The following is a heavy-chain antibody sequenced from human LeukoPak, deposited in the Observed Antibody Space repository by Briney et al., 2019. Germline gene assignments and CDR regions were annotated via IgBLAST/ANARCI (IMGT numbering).Heavy chain of an antibody. CDR2: IYPGDSDT. CDR3: ARGRIAAAGKGVGFDP. J-gene: IGHJ5*02. Sequence: HGESLKISCKGSGYSFTSYWIGWVRQLPGKGLEWMGIIYPGDSDTRYSPSFQGQVTISADKSISTAYLQWSSLKASDTAMYYCARGRIAAAGKGVGFDPWGQGTLVTVSS. V-gene: IGHV5-51*01. CDR1: GYSFTSYW. D-gene: IGHD6-13*01.